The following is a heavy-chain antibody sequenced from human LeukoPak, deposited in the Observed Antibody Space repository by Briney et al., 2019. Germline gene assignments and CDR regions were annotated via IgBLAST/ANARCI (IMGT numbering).Heavy chain of an antibody. Sequence: ASVKVSCKASQYTFTDYAVHWVRQAPGQRLEWMGWIDAGNGKTKYSQSFQGRVTIIRDASATTAYMELSSLASEDTAVYYCASGHLPVGYFDYWGQGTLVTVSS. CDR3: ASGHLPVGYFDY. CDR2: IDAGNGKT. J-gene: IGHJ4*02. D-gene: IGHD2-2*01. CDR1: QYTFTDYA. V-gene: IGHV1-3*01.